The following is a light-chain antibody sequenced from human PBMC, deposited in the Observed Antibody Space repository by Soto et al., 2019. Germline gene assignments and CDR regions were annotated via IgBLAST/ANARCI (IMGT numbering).Light chain of an antibody. CDR2: GVT. CDR1: NNDIGGYNS. V-gene: IGLV2-14*01. Sequence: QSALTQPASVSGSPGQSITISCTGSNNDIGGYNSVSWYQQHPDKAPKLLIFGVTNRPSGVSDRFSGSKSGNTASLTISALQAEDAADYYCTSYTSVTIVVFGGWTKITV. J-gene: IGLJ2*01. CDR3: TSYTSVTIVV.